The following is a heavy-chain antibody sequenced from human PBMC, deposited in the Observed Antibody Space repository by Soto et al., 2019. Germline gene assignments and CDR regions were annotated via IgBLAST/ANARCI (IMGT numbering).Heavy chain of an antibody. Sequence: EVQLVETGGGLIQPGGSLTLSCAASGFTVSSNYMSWVRQAPGKGLEWVSVIYSGGGTDYADSVKGRFTISRDNSKNTLYLQMNSLRAEDTAVYYCARGRGMATIGYWGQGTQVTVSS. J-gene: IGHJ4*01. CDR2: IYSGGGT. D-gene: IGHD5-12*01. CDR3: ARGRGMATIGY. CDR1: GFTVSSNY. V-gene: IGHV3-53*02.